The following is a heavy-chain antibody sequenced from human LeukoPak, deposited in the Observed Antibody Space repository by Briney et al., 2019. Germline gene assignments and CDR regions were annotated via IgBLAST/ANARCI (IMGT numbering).Heavy chain of an antibody. CDR1: GFTFSSYA. Sequence: GGSLRVSCAASGFTFSSYAMSLVRQAPGKGLEWVSAISGSGGSTYYADSVKGRFTISRDNSKNTLYLQMNSLRAEDTAVYYCAKVGGSYDYFDYWGQGTLVTVSS. CDR3: AKVGGSYDYFDY. CDR2: ISGSGGST. V-gene: IGHV3-23*01. J-gene: IGHJ4*02. D-gene: IGHD1-26*01.